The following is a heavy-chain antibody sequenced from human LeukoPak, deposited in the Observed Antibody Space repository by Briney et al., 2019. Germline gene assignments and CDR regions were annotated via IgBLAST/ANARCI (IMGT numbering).Heavy chain of an antibody. CDR2: IKSKTDGGTT. CDR3: TTPYYYGSGSYYNVGY. Sequence: GGSLRLSCAASGFTLSNAWMSWVRQAPGKGLECVGRIKSKTDGGTTDYAAPVKGRFTISRDDSKNTLYLQMNSLKTEDTAVYYCTTPYYYGSGSYYNVGYWGQGTLVTVSS. J-gene: IGHJ4*02. CDR1: GFTLSNAW. D-gene: IGHD3-10*01. V-gene: IGHV3-15*01.